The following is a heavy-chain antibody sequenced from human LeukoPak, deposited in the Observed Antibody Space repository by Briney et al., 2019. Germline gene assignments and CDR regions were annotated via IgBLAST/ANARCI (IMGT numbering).Heavy chain of an antibody. Sequence: ASVTVSCKASGYTFDIYNVYWVRQATGKGLEWMGWMNPRTGFAGYAQKFQDRVNMTRNTFITTAYMELTSLRSEDTAVYFCARGGIRDSNNVNYLYIVVWGKGPTVIVSS. CDR3: ARGGIRDSNNVNYLYIVV. CDR2: MNPRTGFA. V-gene: IGHV1-8*01. CDR1: GYTFDIYN. J-gene: IGHJ6*04. D-gene: IGHD4-11*01.